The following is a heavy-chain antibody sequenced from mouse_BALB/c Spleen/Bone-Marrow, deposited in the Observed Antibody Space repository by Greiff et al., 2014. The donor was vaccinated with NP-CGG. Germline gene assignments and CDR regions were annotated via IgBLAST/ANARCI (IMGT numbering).Heavy chain of an antibody. D-gene: IGHD1-2*01. CDR3: ARNGYYGWMTY. CDR1: GFDFSGYW. CDR2: INPNSRTI. Sequence: DVKLVESGGGLVQPGGSLKLSCAASGFDFSGYWMTWVRQAPGKGLEWIGEINPNSRTINYKPSLKEKFIMSRDNAKNTLYLPMSKVRSEDTALYYCARNGYYGWMTYWGQGTLVTVSA. V-gene: IGHV4-1*02. J-gene: IGHJ3*01.